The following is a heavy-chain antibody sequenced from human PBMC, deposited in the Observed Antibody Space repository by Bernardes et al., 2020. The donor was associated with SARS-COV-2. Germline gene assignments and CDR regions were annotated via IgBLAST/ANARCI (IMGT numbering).Heavy chain of an antibody. J-gene: IGHJ6*02. CDR3: VRDYGWARYYYYGMDV. Sequence: ASMKVSCKASGYTFTSYGISWVRQAPGQGLEWMGWISAYNGNTNYAQKLQGRVTMTTDTSTSTAYMELRSLRSDDTAVYYCVRDYGWARYYYYGMDVWGQGTPLVVSS. D-gene: IGHD1-26*01. CDR1: GYTFTSYG. CDR2: ISAYNGNT. V-gene: IGHV1-18*04.